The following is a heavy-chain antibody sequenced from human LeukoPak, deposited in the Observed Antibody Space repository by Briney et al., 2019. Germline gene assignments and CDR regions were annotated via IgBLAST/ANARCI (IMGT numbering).Heavy chain of an antibody. J-gene: IGHJ4*02. CDR2: IYHSGST. V-gene: IGHV4-39*07. CDR1: GGSISSSSYY. D-gene: IGHD6-6*01. CDR3: ARSTAPEYSSSAEFDY. Sequence: TSETVSLTCTVYGGSISSSSYYWGWIRQPPGKGLEWIGSIYHSGSTYYNPSLKSRVTISVDTSKNQFSLKLSSVTAADTAVYYCARSTAPEYSSSAEFDYWGQGTLVTVSS.